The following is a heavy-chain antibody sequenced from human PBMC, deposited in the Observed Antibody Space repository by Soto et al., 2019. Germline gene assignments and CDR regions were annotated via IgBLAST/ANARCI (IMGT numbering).Heavy chain of an antibody. D-gene: IGHD3-10*01. CDR3: ARDGSITMVRGVIPFDY. Sequence: ASVKVSCKASGYTFTGYYMHWVRQAPGQGLEWMGWINPNNGGTNYAQKFQGRVTMTRDTSISTAYMELSRLRSDDTAVYYCARDGSITMVRGVIPFDYWGQGTLVTVSS. CDR1: GYTFTGYY. J-gene: IGHJ4*02. CDR2: INPNNGGT. V-gene: IGHV1-2*02.